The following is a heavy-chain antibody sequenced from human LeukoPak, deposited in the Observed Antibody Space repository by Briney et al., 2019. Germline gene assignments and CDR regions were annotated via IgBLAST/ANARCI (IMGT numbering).Heavy chain of an antibody. CDR3: ASYSYYYDSSGYFDY. CDR1: GGSISSSSYY. V-gene: IGHV4-61*01. CDR2: IHYSGST. J-gene: IGHJ4*02. D-gene: IGHD3-22*01. Sequence: SETLSLTCTVSGGSISSSSYYWSWIRQPPGKGLEWIGYIHYSGSTNYNPSLKSRVTISVDTSKNQFSLKLSSVTAADTAVYYCASYSYYYDSSGYFDYWAREPWSPSPQ.